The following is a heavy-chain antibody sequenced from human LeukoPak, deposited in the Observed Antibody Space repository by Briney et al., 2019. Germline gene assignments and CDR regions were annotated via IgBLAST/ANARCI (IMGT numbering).Heavy chain of an antibody. D-gene: IGHD7-27*01. CDR2: IANDGRDK. J-gene: IGHJ4*02. V-gene: IGHV3-30*18. Sequence: PGRSLRLSCAASGFTFSSYGMHWVRQAPGKGLEWVADIANDGRDKKYADSVQGRFTISRDNSKNTLYLQMNSLRAEDTAVYYCAKDRKLGPADYYFDFWGQGTLVTVAS. CDR1: GFTFSSYG. CDR3: AKDRKLGPADYYFDF.